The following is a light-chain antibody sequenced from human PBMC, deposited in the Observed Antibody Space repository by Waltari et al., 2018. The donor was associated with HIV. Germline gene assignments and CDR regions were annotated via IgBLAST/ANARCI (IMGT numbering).Light chain of an antibody. CDR1: SSDVGGYNY. J-gene: IGLJ3*02. CDR2: EVS. CDR3: SAYAGSNNLWV. Sequence: QSALTQPPSASGPLGQSVTISCTRTSSDVGGYNYVPWYQQRPGKAPKLMIYEVSKRPSGVPDRFSGSKAGNTASLTVSALQAEDEAVYYCSAYAGSNNLWVFGGGTRLTVL. V-gene: IGLV2-8*01.